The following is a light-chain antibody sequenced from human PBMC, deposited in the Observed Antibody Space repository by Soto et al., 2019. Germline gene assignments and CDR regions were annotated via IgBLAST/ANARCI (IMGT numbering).Light chain of an antibody. V-gene: IGKV1-39*01. CDR3: QQSYSNSYT. CDR2: SAS. J-gene: IGKJ2*01. CDR1: QSMSDS. Sequence: DIQLTQSPSSLSASVGDRVTITCRASQSMSDSLNWYQQKSGKAPKLLIYSASSLESGVPSRFSVSGSGTDFNLTISSLQPEDFRTYFCQQSYSNSYTFGQGTTLEIK.